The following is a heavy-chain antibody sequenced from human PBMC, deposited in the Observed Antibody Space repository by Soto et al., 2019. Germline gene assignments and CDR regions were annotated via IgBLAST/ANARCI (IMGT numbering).Heavy chain of an antibody. CDR2: IYYSGST. CDR3: ARAQGEGYSSTHWFDP. Sequence: SVTNRLTRTVADGKIINYDWSWIRKKTGKGLEWIGYIYYSGSTNYNPSLKSRVTISVDTSKNQFSLKLSSVTAADTAVYYCARAQGEGYSSTHWFDPWGQGTLVTSPQ. CDR1: DGKIINYD. V-gene: IGHV4-59*01. D-gene: IGHD6-19*01. J-gene: IGHJ5*02.